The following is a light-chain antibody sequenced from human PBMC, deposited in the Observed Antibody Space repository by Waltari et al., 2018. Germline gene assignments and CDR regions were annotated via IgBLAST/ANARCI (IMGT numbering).Light chain of an antibody. J-gene: IGKJ1*01. Sequence: DIQMTQSPSTLSASVGDRVTITCRASQSISTWLAWYQQKPGKAPKLLIYKASSLESGVPSRCSGSGSGTEFTLTISSLQPEDCATYYCQQYNSYGTFGQGTKVEIK. CDR2: KAS. CDR3: QQYNSYGT. CDR1: QSISTW. V-gene: IGKV1-5*03.